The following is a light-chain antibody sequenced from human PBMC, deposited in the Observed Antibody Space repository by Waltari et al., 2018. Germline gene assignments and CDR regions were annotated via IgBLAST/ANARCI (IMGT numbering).Light chain of an antibody. CDR1: QSLVHSTGNTP. CDR2: NGF. J-gene: IGKJ4*01. Sequence: DVVMTQSPLSLAVTLGQPASISCRSSQSLVHSTGNTPLKWYLQRPGQSPRRLIYNGFTRDSGVPDRFSGSGSGTDFTLMISRVEAEDVGVYYCMQSTHWPLTFGGGTKVEIK. V-gene: IGKV2-30*02. CDR3: MQSTHWPLT.